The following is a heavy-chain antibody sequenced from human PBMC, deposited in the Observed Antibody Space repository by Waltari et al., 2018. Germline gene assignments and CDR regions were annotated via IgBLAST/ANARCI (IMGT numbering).Heavy chain of an antibody. Sequence: QVQLVQSGAEVKKPGASVKVSCKDSGYTFTSYAIHWVRQATGQGLEWMGWMNPNSGNTGYAQKFQGRVTMTRNTSISTAYMELSSLRSEDTAVYYCTKDRGYYYYMDVWGKGTTVTVSS. J-gene: IGHJ6*03. V-gene: IGHV1-8*01. CDR3: TKDRGYYYYMDV. D-gene: IGHD3-10*01. CDR1: GYTFTSYA. CDR2: MNPNSGNT.